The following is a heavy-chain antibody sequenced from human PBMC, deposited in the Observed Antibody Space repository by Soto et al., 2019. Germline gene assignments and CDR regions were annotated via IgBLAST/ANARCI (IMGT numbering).Heavy chain of an antibody. CDR3: ARENRCIDY. Sequence: PGGSLRLSCAASGFTFSGYWMSWVRQAPGKGLEWVANVKQDGSEKYYVDSVKGRFTISRDNAKNSLFLQMNSLRAEDTAVYYCARENRCIDYWGQGTLVTVSS. V-gene: IGHV3-7*01. CDR1: GFTFSGYW. CDR2: VKQDGSEK. J-gene: IGHJ4*02.